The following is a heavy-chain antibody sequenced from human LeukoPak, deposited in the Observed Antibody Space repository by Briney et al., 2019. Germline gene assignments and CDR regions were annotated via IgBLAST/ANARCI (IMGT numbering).Heavy chain of an antibody. CDR2: IKPNSGGT. D-gene: IGHD3-22*01. J-gene: IGHJ4*02. CDR1: GYTFTVYY. Sequence: ASVKVSCKASGYTFTVYYMHWVRQAPGQGLEWMGWIKPNSGGTNYAQKFQGRVTMTRDTSTSTVYMELSSLRSEDTAVYYCARDTANYYYDSSGYYFDYWGQGTLVTVSS. CDR3: ARDTANYYYDSSGYYFDY. V-gene: IGHV1-2*02.